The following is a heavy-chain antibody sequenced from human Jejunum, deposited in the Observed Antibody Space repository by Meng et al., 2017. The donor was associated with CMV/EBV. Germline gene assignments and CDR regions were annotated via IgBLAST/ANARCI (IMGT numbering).Heavy chain of an antibody. CDR2: IYSGGST. D-gene: IGHD2-2*01. V-gene: IGHV3-53*01. Sequence: SYWMTWVRQAPGKGLEWVSVIYSGGSTYYADSVKGRFTISRDNSKNTLYLQMNSLRAEDTAVYYCARALGYCSSTSCSYYYYGMDVWGQGTTVTVSS. CDR3: ARALGYCSSTSCSYYYYGMDV. CDR1: SYW. J-gene: IGHJ6*02.